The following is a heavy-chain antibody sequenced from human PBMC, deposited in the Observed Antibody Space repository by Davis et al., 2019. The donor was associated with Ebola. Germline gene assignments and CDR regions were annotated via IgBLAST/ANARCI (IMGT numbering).Heavy chain of an antibody. CDR2: IWYDGSNK. V-gene: IGHV3-33*08. Sequence: GESLKISCAASGFTFSSYAMHWVRQAPGKGLEWVAVIWYDGSNKYYADSVKGRFTISRDNSKNTLYLQMNSLRAKDTAVYYCTRPQDFYYGMDVWGQGTTVTVSS. D-gene: IGHD3-3*01. J-gene: IGHJ6*02. CDR3: TRPQDFYYGMDV. CDR1: GFTFSSYA.